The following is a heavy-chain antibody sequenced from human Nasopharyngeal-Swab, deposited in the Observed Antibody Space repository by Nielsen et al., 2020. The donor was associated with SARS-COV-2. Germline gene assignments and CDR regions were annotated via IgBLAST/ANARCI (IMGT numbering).Heavy chain of an antibody. CDR2: AYYRSTWYH. Sequence: SQTLSLTCVISGDSVSSNRAAWHWIRQSPSRGLEWLGRAYYRSTWYHDYAVFVQGRVTINPDTSKNLFSLQLNSVTPDDTAVYYCARGSHNSGWFWGRGTLVTVSS. CDR3: ARGSHNSGWF. V-gene: IGHV6-1*01. D-gene: IGHD6-19*01. J-gene: IGHJ4*02. CDR1: GDSVSSNRAA.